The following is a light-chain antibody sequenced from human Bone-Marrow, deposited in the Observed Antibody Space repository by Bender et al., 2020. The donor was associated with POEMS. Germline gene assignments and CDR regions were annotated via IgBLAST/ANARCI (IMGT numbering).Light chain of an antibody. CDR2: SNY. CDR3: TSYTTSTTLVL. Sequence: QSVLTQPPSASGTPGQSVIISCSGTDSNFGGNNVNWYQHLPGTAPRLVVYSNYQRPSGVPARFSGSKSGTSASLAISDIQSEDEGDYYCTSYTTSTTLVLFGGGTKLAVL. CDR1: DSNFGGNN. J-gene: IGLJ2*01. V-gene: IGLV1-44*01.